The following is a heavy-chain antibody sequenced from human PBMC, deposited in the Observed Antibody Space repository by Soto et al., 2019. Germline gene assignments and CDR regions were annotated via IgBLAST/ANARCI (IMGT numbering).Heavy chain of an antibody. D-gene: IGHD3-22*01. J-gene: IGHJ4*02. CDR1: GGSISSGGYY. Sequence: SETLSLACTVSGGSISSGGYYWSWIRQHPGRGLEWIGYIYYSGSTYYNPSLKSRVTISVDTSKNQFSLKLSSVTAADTAVYYCARGGGGYYDSSGYYPGWGQGTLVTVSS. CDR3: ARGGGGYYDSSGYYPG. CDR2: IYYSGST. V-gene: IGHV4-31*03.